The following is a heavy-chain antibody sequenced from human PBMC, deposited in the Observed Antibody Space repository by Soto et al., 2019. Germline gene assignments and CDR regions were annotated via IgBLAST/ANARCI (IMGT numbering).Heavy chain of an antibody. Sequence: ASVKVSCKASGYTFTSYDIYWVRQATGQGLEWMGWMNPNTGNSAYAQKFQGRVTVTSDTSINTVHMELSSLRSEDTAVYYCARRAETNGWNGFGADKYYFDFWGQGTLVTVS. D-gene: IGHD1-1*01. CDR3: ARRAETNGWNGFGADKYYFDF. V-gene: IGHV1-8*01. J-gene: IGHJ4*02. CDR1: GYTFTSYD. CDR2: MNPNTGNS.